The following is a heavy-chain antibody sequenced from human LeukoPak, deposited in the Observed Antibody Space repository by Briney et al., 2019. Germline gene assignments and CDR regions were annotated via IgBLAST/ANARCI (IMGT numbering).Heavy chain of an antibody. J-gene: IGHJ5*02. CDR3: ARGCVGATILAWFDP. V-gene: IGHV1-69*05. CDR2: IIPIFGTA. CDR1: GGTFSSYA. Sequence: SVKVSCKASGGTFSSYAISWVRQAPGQGLEWMGGIIPIFGTANYAQKFQGRVTITTDESTSTAYMELSSLRSEDTAVYYCARGCVGATILAWFDPWGQGTLVTVSS. D-gene: IGHD1-26*01.